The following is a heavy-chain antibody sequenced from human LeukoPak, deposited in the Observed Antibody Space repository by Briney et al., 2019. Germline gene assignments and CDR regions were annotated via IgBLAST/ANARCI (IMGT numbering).Heavy chain of an antibody. CDR2: IIPIFGTA. D-gene: IGHD6-13*01. V-gene: IGHV1-69*05. CDR3: ARVSRQLVLIDY. Sequence: ASVKVSCKTSGGTFSSYAISWVRQAPGQGLEWMGGIIPIFGTANYAQKFQGRVTMTRDTSISTAYMEPSRLRSDDTAVYYCARVSRQLVLIDYWGQGTLVTVSS. J-gene: IGHJ4*02. CDR1: GGTFSSYA.